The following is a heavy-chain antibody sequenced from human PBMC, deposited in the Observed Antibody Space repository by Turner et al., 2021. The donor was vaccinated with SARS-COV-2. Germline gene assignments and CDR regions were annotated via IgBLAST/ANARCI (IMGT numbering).Heavy chain of an antibody. J-gene: IGHJ4*02. Sequence: EVQLLESGGGLVQPGGSLRLSCAASGFTFSSYAMSSVRQAPGKGLEWVSAISGSGGRTYYADSVKGRFTISRDNSKNTLYLQMNSLRAEDTAVYYCAKGYDSSGYYSARGGLFCDYWGQGTLVTVSS. CDR1: GFTFSSYA. CDR2: ISGSGGRT. V-gene: IGHV3-23*01. D-gene: IGHD3-22*01. CDR3: AKGYDSSGYYSARGGLFCDY.